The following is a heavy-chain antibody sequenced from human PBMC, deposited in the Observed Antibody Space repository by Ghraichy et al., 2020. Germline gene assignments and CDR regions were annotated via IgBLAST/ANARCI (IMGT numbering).Heavy chain of an antibody. CDR3: ARSGSGDYYYYYGMDV. D-gene: IGHD2-15*01. CDR1: GFTFSSYW. CDR2: IKQDGSEK. V-gene: IGHV3-7*01. Sequence: GGSLRLSCAASGFTFSSYWMSWVRQAPGKGLEWVANIKQDGSEKYYVDSVRGRFTISRDNARNSLYLQMNSLRAEDTAVYYCARSGSGDYYYYYGMDVWGQGTTVTVSS. J-gene: IGHJ6*02.